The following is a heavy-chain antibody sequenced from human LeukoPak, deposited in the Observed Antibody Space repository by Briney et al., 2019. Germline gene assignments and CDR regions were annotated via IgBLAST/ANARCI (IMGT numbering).Heavy chain of an antibody. CDR1: GGTFSSYA. CDR2: IISIFGAA. Sequence: SVKVSCKASGGTFSSYAISWVRQAPGQGLEWMGGIISIFGAANYAQKFQGRVTITADESTSTAYMELSSLRSEDTAVYYCASIEYYDILTGYSRPYYYYGMDVWGQGTTVTVSS. D-gene: IGHD3-9*01. CDR3: ASIEYYDILTGYSRPYYYYGMDV. V-gene: IGHV1-69*13. J-gene: IGHJ6*02.